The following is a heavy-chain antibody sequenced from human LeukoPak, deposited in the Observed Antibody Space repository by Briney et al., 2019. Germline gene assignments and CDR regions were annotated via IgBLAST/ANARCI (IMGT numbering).Heavy chain of an antibody. D-gene: IGHD6-6*01. V-gene: IGHV4-34*01. CDR3: ARGRVSDSSSMLSYYYYYMDV. Sequence: SETLSLTCAVYGGSFSGYYWSWIRQPPGKGPEWIGEINHSGSTNYNPSLKSRVTISVDTSKNQFSLKLSSVTAADTAVYYCARGRVSDSSSMLSYYYYYMDVWGKGTTVTVSS. CDR1: GGSFSGYY. CDR2: INHSGST. J-gene: IGHJ6*03.